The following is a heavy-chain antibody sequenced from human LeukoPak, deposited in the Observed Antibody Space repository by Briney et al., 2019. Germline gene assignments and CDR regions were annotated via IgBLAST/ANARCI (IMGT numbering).Heavy chain of an antibody. J-gene: IGHJ4*02. CDR3: ARGGKQQLRPGFDY. D-gene: IGHD6-13*01. Sequence: SETLSLTCTVSGGSISSYYWSWIRQPPGKGLEWIGHIYYSGSTNYNPSLKSRVTISVDTSKNQFSLKLSSVTAADTAVYYCARGGKQQLRPGFDYWGQGTLVTVSS. CDR1: GGSISSYY. V-gene: IGHV4-59*08. CDR2: IYYSGST.